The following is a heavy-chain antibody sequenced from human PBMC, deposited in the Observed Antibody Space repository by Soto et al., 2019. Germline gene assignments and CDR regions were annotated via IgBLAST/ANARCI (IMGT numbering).Heavy chain of an antibody. J-gene: IGHJ5*02. V-gene: IGHV3-74*01. D-gene: IGHD1-26*01. CDR2: INSDGSTT. CDR3: ATVGTGSYNWLDP. CDR1: GFTFSTYW. Sequence: VQLVESGGGLVQPGGSLRLSCAASGFTFSTYWMHCVRQAPGKGLVWVSRINSDGSTTTYADSVKGRFTISRDNAKNTLYLQMNSLRAEDTAVYFCATVGTGSYNWLDPWGEGTLVTVSS.